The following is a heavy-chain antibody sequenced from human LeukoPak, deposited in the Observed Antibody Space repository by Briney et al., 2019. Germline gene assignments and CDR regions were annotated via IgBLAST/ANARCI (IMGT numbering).Heavy chain of an antibody. CDR3: ARGTEYNIAVAGQA. Sequence: ASVKVSCMASGYTFTSYGISWVRQAPGQGLEWMGWISAYNGNTNYAQKLQGRVTMTTDTSSSTAYMELRSRRSDGTAVYYCARGTEYNIAVAGQAWGQGTLVTVSS. V-gene: IGHV1-18*01. D-gene: IGHD6-19*01. CDR1: GYTFTSYG. J-gene: IGHJ4*02. CDR2: ISAYNGNT.